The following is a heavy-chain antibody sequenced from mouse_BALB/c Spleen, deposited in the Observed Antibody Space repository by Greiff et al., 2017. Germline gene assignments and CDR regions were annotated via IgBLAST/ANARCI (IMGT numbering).Heavy chain of an antibody. J-gene: IGHJ4*01. V-gene: IGHV2-2*02. CDR2: IWSGGST. CDR1: GFSLTSYG. CDR3: ARGDYDYDGYYAMDY. Sequence: VQLVESGPGLVQPSQSLSITCTVSGFSLTSYGVHWVRQSQGKGLEWLGVIWSGGSTDYNAAFISRLSISKDNSKSQVFFKMNSLQANDTAIYYCARGDYDYDGYYAMDYWGQGTSVTVSS. D-gene: IGHD2-4*01.